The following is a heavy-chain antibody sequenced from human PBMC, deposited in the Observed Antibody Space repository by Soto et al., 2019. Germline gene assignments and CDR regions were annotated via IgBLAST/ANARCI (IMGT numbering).Heavy chain of an antibody. D-gene: IGHD6-19*01. Sequence: EVQLVESGGGLVQPGGSLRLSCAASGFTFSSYWMSWVRQAPGKGLEWVANIKQYGSEKNYVDSVKGRFTISRDNAKHSLYLQMNSLRAEDTAVYYCARGVTAVAPSIFNYWGQGTLVTVSS. V-gene: IGHV3-7*01. CDR3: ARGVTAVAPSIFNY. CDR2: IKQYGSEK. J-gene: IGHJ4*02. CDR1: GFTFSSYW.